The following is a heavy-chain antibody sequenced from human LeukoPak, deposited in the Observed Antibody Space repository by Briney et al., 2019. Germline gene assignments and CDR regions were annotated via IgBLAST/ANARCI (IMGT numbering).Heavy chain of an antibody. CDR1: GFTFSDYY. CDR3: ARDRRLSGRWFDP. V-gene: IGHV3-11*05. D-gene: IGHD1-14*01. J-gene: IGHJ5*02. Sequence: GGSLRLSCAASGFTFSDYYMSWIRQAPGKGLEWVSKISSSSSYTNYADPVKGRFTISRDNAKNSLYLQMNSLRAEDTAVYYCARDRRLSGRWFDPWGQGTLVTVSS. CDR2: ISSSSSYT.